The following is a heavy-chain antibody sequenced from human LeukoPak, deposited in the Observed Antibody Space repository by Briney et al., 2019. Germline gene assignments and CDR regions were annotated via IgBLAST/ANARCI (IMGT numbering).Heavy chain of an antibody. CDR1: GGTFSSYA. J-gene: IGHJ1*01. Sequence: TVKVSCKASGGTFSSYAISWVRQAPGQGLEWMGGIIPIFGTANYAQKFQGRVTITADESTSTAYMELSSLRSEDTAVYYCARAGNYYDSSGYLKHWGQGTLVTVSS. CDR2: IIPIFGTA. V-gene: IGHV1-69*13. D-gene: IGHD3-22*01. CDR3: ARAGNYYDSSGYLKH.